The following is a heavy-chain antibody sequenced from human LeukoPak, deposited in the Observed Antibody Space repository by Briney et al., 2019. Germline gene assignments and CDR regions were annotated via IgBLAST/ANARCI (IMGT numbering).Heavy chain of an antibody. CDR2: IYYSGST. Sequence: PSETLSLTCTVSGGSISSSSYYWGWIRQPPGKGLEWIGSIYYSGSTYYNPSLKSRISISVDTSKNQFSVKMSSVTAADTAVYYCARDSYGDRHYRALYYYYYYMDVWGKGTTVTVSS. V-gene: IGHV4-39*02. CDR1: GGSISSSSYY. CDR3: ARDSYGDRHYRALYYYYYYMDV. J-gene: IGHJ6*03. D-gene: IGHD5-18*01.